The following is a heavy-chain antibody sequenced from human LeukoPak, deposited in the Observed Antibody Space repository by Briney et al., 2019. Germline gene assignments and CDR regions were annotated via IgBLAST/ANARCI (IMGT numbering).Heavy chain of an antibody. J-gene: IGHJ6*02. CDR1: GGSISSSSYY. D-gene: IGHD3-10*01. V-gene: IGHV4-39*07. CDR3: AREPSLRELLWFGELSHYYYGMDV. CDR2: IYYSGST. Sequence: PSETLSLTCTVSGGSISSSSYYWGWIRQPPGKGLEWIGSIYYSGSTYYNPSLKSRVTISVDTSKNQFSLKLSSVTAADTAVYYCAREPSLRELLWFGELSHYYYGMDVWGQGTTVTVSS.